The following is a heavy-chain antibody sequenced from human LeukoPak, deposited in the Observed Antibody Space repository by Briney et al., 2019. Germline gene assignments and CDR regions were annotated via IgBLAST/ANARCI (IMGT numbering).Heavy chain of an antibody. CDR1: GGSISSGGYY. CDR3: ARGGSSSSRVDY. J-gene: IGHJ4*02. CDR2: IYYSGST. Sequence: SETLSLTCTVSGGSISSGGYYWSWIRQHPGKGLEWIGYIYYSGSTYYNPSLKSRVTISVDTSKNQFSLKLSSVTAADTAVYYCARGGSSSSRVDYWGQGTLVTVTS. D-gene: IGHD6-6*01. V-gene: IGHV4-31*03.